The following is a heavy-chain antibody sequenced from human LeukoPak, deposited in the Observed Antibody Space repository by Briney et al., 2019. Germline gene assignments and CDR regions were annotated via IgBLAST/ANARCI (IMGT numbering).Heavy chain of an antibody. CDR1: GFTFSNYW. CDR3: VRDWDHYDFDS. D-gene: IGHD3-3*01. J-gene: IGHJ5*01. Sequence: GGSLRLSCAASGFTFSNYWIHWVRQVPGKGLVWVSRISPDGNYGNYTDSVKGRFTISRDNAKNTVYLQMNSLRSEDTALFYCVRDWDHYDFDSWGQGTLVTVSS. CDR2: ISPDGNYG. V-gene: IGHV3-74*01.